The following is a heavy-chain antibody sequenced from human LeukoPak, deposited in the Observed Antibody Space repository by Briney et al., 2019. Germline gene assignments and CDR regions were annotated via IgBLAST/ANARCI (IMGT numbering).Heavy chain of an antibody. CDR3: ARGIVAAGHNYYLDV. CDR1: GFTYSHNG. J-gene: IGHJ6*03. D-gene: IGHD6-13*01. Sequence: GGSLRLSCVASGFTYSHNGMHWVRQAPGKGLEWVAFIQYDGNTIFYADSVKGRFIISSDTSKNTTYLQMNSLRTDDTAVYCCARGIVAAGHNYYLDVWGDGATVTVSS. V-gene: IGHV3-30*02. CDR2: IQYDGNTI.